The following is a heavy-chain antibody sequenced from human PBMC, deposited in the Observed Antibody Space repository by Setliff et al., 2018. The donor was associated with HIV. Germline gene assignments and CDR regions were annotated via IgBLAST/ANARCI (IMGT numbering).Heavy chain of an antibody. CDR2: VYTTGSA. CDR1: GASFIRSRYY. V-gene: IGHV4-61*09. J-gene: IGHJ4*02. Sequence: PSETLSLTCTVSGASFIRSRYYWSWIRQPAGKGLEWIGHVYTTGSASYNPSLESPVTILEALSKNQFSLNLDSVTAADTAVYFCARALAGGSGWNYFDLWGPGTLVTVSS. D-gene: IGHD6-19*01. CDR3: ARALAGGSGWNYFDL.